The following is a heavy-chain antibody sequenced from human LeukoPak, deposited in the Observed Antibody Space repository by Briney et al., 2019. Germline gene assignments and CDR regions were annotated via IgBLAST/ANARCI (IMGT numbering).Heavy chain of an antibody. D-gene: IGHD3-10*01. V-gene: IGHV4-4*02. Sequence: SGTLSLTCAVSGGSISNNNWWSWVRQPPGMGLEWIGEIYHGGSTNYNPSLKRRVTMSVDRSKNQFSLKMSSVTAADTAVYYCARGEERGSGTVHFDYWGQGTLVTVSS. J-gene: IGHJ4*02. CDR3: ARGEERGSGTVHFDY. CDR1: GGSISNNNW. CDR2: IYHGGST.